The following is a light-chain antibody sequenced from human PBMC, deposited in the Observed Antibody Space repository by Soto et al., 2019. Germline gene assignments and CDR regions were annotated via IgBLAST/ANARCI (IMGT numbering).Light chain of an antibody. CDR3: QQYQT. CDR2: GAS. Sequence: EIVLTQSPGTLSLSPGERATLSCRASQSVSSSYLAWYQQKPGQAPRLLIYGASSRATGIPDRFSGSGSGTDFTLTISRPEPEDFAVYYCQQYQTFGQGTKVDIK. V-gene: IGKV3-20*01. J-gene: IGKJ1*01. CDR1: QSVSSSY.